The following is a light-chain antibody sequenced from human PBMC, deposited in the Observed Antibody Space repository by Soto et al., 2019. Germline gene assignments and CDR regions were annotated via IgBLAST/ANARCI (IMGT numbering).Light chain of an antibody. Sequence: EIVLTQSPATLSLSPGERATLSCRASQSVSSYLAWYQQKPAQAPRLLIYDASNRATGIPARFSGSGSGTDFTLTISRLEPEDFAVYYVQQRSNWPTMYTFGQGTKLEIK. V-gene: IGKV3-11*01. CDR1: QSVSSY. CDR3: QQRSNWPTMYT. CDR2: DAS. J-gene: IGKJ2*01.